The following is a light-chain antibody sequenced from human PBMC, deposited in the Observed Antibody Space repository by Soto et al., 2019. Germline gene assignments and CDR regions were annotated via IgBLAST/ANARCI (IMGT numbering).Light chain of an antibody. CDR3: QQYNNWPPWT. J-gene: IGKJ1*01. Sequence: EIVMTHSPATLSVSPCERATLSFSASQSLSINLAWYQHKPGQAPRLLIYAASTRATGIPDRFSGSGSGTDFTLTISSLQSEDFAIYYCQQYNNWPPWTFGQGTKVDI. CDR1: QSLSIN. V-gene: IGKV3-15*01. CDR2: AAS.